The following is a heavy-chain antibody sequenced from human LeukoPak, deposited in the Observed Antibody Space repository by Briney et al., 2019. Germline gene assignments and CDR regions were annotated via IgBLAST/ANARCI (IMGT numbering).Heavy chain of an antibody. D-gene: IGHD2-2*02. J-gene: IGHJ4*02. CDR1: GGSISSSNYY. Sequence: PSETLSLTCTVSGGSISSSNYYWGWIRQPPGKGLEWIGSIYYSGSTYYNPSLKSRVTISVDTSKNQFSLKLNPLTAADTAVYYCARSRKNDCTSTSCYTDYWGQGALVTVSS. CDR3: ARSRKNDCTSTSCYTDY. V-gene: IGHV4-39*01. CDR2: IYYSGST.